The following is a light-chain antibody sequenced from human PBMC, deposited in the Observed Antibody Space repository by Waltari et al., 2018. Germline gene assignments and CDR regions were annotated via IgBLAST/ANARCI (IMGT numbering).Light chain of an antibody. V-gene: IGLV2-8*01. CDR1: STDVGVYNF. CDR3: ASFAGSNTL. Sequence: QSALTQPPSASGSPGQSVTISCTGTSTDVGVYNFVSWYQQHPGKAPKLLVYEVGERPAGVPDRFSGSKSGYTASLTVSGLQAEDEADYFCASFAGSNTLFGGGTKLTVL. J-gene: IGLJ2*01. CDR2: EVG.